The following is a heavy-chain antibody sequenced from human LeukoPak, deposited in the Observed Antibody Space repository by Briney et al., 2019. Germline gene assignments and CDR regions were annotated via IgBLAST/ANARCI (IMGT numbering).Heavy chain of an antibody. CDR2: MNPNSGNT. V-gene: IGHV1-8*01. CDR3: ARGWVPAAMRTGRTKYYFDY. J-gene: IGHJ4*02. Sequence: ASVKVSCKASGYTFTSYDINWVRQATGQGLEWMGWMNPNSGNTGYAQKFQGRFTMTRNTSISTAYMELSSLRSEDTAVYYCARGWVPAAMRTGRTKYYFDYWGQGTLVTVSS. D-gene: IGHD2-2*01. CDR1: GYTFTSYD.